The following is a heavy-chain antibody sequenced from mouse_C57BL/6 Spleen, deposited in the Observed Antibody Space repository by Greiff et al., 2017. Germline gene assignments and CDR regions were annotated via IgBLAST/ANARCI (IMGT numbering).Heavy chain of an antibody. CDR1: GYTFTSYW. CDR3: ASHSNFYFDD. J-gene: IGHJ2*01. D-gene: IGHD2-5*01. CDR2: IHPNSGST. V-gene: IGHV1-64*01. Sequence: QVQLQQPGAELVKPGASVKLSCKASGYTFTSYWMHWVKQRPGQGLEWIGMIHPNSGSTNYNEKFKSKATLTVDKSSSPAYMQLSSLTSEDSAVYYCASHSNFYFDDWGQGTTLTVSS.